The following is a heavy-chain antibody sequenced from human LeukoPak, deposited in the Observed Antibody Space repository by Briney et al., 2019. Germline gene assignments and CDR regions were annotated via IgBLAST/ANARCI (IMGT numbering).Heavy chain of an antibody. CDR1: GYTFTGYY. D-gene: IGHD6-13*01. Sequence: AASVKVSCKASGYTFTGYYMHWVRQAPGQGLEWMEWINPNSGGTNYAQKFQGRVTMTRDTSISTAYMELSRLRSDDTAVYYCARDFQGLGTRGYWGQGTLVTVSS. J-gene: IGHJ4*02. CDR3: ARDFQGLGTRGY. V-gene: IGHV1-2*02. CDR2: INPNSGGT.